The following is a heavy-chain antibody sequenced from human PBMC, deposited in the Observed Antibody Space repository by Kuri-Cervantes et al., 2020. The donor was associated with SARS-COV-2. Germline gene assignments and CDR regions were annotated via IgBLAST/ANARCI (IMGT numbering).Heavy chain of an antibody. CDR1: GFTFNNYA. J-gene: IGHJ4*02. Sequence: GESLKISCAASGFTFNNYAMHWVRQTPGEGLEWVAITSYDGSTKYYADSVKGRFTISRDNSKNTLYLQMNSLRAEDTAVHYCARESRQLVRGWYFDYWGQGTLVTVSS. D-gene: IGHD6-6*01. CDR2: TSYDGSTK. CDR3: ARESRQLVRGWYFDY. V-gene: IGHV3-30-3*01.